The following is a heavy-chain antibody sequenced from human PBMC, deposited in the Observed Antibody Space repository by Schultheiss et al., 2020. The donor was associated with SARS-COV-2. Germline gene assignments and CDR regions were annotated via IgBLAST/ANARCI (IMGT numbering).Heavy chain of an antibody. CDR2: INHSGST. J-gene: IGHJ6*02. D-gene: IGHD1-14*01. Sequence: SETLSLTCAVYGGSFSGYYWSWIRQPPGKGLEWIGEINHSGSTNYNPSLKSRVTMSRDTSEKQFSLKLSSVTAADTAVYYCARDNAFYGVDVWGQGTTVTVSS. V-gene: IGHV4-34*01. CDR1: GGSFSGYY. CDR3: ARDNAFYGVDV.